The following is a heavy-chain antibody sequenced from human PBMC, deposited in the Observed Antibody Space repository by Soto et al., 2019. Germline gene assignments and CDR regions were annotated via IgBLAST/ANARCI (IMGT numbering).Heavy chain of an antibody. J-gene: IGHJ3*02. CDR3: ARDRGSHTTAAFDI. V-gene: IGHV1-69*13. D-gene: IGHD1-26*01. CDR2: IIPIFGTA. CDR1: GGTFSSYA. Sequence: SVNVSCKSSGGTFSSYAISWVRQAPGQGLEWMGGIIPIFGTANYAQKFQGRVTITADESTSTAYMELSSLRSEDTAVYYCARDRGSHTTAAFDIWGQGTMVTVSS.